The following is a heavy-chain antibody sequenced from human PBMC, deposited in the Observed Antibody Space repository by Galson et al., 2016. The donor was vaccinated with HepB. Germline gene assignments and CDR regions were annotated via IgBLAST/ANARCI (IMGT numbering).Heavy chain of an antibody. CDR3: ARHHMHSLFDY. CDR1: AGSISDSSFY. CDR2: VYYTGST. J-gene: IGHJ4*02. D-gene: IGHD2-2*01. Sequence: LSLTCTVSAGSISDSSFYWGWVRQPPGKGLEWVGSVYYTGSTYYNPSLKSRASISVDSSRNQFSLRLSFVTAADTSIYYCARHHMHSLFDYWGRGTLVTVS. V-gene: IGHV4-39*01.